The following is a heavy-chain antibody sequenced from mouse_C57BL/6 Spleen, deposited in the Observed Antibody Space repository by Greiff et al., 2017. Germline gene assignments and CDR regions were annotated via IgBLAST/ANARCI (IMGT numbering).Heavy chain of an antibody. CDR1: GYTFTDYY. J-gene: IGHJ1*03. Sequence: QVQLQQSGAELVRPGASVKLSCKASGYTFTDYYINWVKQRPGQGLEWIARLHPGSGNTYYNEKFKGKATLTAEKSSSTAYMQLSSLTSEDSSVYFCARSPSYYGSSYGYFDVWGTGTTVTVSS. V-gene: IGHV1-76*01. CDR3: ARSPSYYGSSYGYFDV. CDR2: LHPGSGNT. D-gene: IGHD1-1*01.